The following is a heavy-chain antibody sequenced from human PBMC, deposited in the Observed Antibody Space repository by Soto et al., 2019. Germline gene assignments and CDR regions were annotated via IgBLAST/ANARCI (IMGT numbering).Heavy chain of an antibody. CDR2: ISGSGGST. CDR1: GFTFSSYA. D-gene: IGHD2-8*01. Sequence: GGSLRLSCAASGFTFSSYAMSWVRQAPGKGLEWVSAISGSGGSTYYADSVKGRFTISRDNSKNTLYLQMNSLRAEDTAVYYCAKNEYCTNGVCSSLNDAFDIWGQGTMVTVSS. V-gene: IGHV3-23*01. CDR3: AKNEYCTNGVCSSLNDAFDI. J-gene: IGHJ3*02.